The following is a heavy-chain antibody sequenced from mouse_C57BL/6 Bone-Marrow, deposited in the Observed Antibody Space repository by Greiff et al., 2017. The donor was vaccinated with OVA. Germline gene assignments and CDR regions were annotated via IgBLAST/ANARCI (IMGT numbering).Heavy chain of an antibody. Sequence: EVQLQQSGPELVKPGASVKMSCKASGYTFTDYNMHWVKQSHGKSLEWIGYINPNNGGTSYNQKVKGEATLTVNKSSSTAYMELRSLTSEDSAVYYCARGDDYDDNAYWGQGTLVTVSA. CDR1: GYTFTDYN. J-gene: IGHJ3*01. CDR3: ARGDDYDDNAY. CDR2: INPNNGGT. V-gene: IGHV1-22*01. D-gene: IGHD2-4*01.